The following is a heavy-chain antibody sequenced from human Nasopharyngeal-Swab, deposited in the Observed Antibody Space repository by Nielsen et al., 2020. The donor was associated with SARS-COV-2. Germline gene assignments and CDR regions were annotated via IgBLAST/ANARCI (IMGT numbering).Heavy chain of an antibody. CDR1: GGSIMSSSYY. CDR2: IYSTGSA. Sequence: SETLSLTCTVSGGSIMSSSYYWGWIRQPPGKGLEWIGVIYSTGSAHYSPSLKSRVTISVDTSRNQFFLRVASVTAEDTAVYYCARQTGMDVWGQGTSVTVSS. J-gene: IGHJ6*02. V-gene: IGHV4-39*01. CDR3: ARQTGMDV.